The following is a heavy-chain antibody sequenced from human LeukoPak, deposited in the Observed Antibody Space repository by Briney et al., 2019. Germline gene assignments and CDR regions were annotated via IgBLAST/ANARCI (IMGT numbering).Heavy chain of an antibody. J-gene: IGHJ3*02. Sequence: ASVKVSCKASGYTFTGYYMHWVRQAPGQGLEWMGRINPNSGGTNYAQKFQGRVTITRDTSISTAYMELSRLRSDDTAVYYCARSYYYDSSGYYSAFDIWGQGTMVTVSS. CDR3: ARSYYYDSSGYYSAFDI. V-gene: IGHV1-2*06. CDR1: GYTFTGYY. D-gene: IGHD3-22*01. CDR2: INPNSGGT.